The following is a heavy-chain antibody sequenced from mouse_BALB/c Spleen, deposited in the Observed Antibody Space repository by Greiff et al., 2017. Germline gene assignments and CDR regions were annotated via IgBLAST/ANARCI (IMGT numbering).Heavy chain of an antibody. D-gene: IGHD2-14*01. Sequence: EVQLMESGGGLVQPGGSLKLSCAASGFTFSSYTMSWVRQTPEKRLEWVAYISNGCGSTYYPDTVKGRFTITRDNATNTLYLQMSSLKSEDTAMYYCARHVGVEVRTYYYSMDYWGQGTSVTVSS. CDR2: ISNGCGST. V-gene: IGHV5-12-2*01. CDR1: GFTFSSYT. CDR3: ARHVGVEVRTYYYSMDY. J-gene: IGHJ4*01.